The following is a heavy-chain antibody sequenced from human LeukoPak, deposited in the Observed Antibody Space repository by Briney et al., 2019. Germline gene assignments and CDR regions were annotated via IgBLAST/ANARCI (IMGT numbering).Heavy chain of an antibody. Sequence: PSETLSLTCTVSGGSISSYYWSWIRQPPGEGLEWIGYIYYSGSTNYNPSLKSRVTISVDTSKNQFSLKLSSVTAADTAVYYCARAMLWFGEPYFDYWGQGTLVTVSS. D-gene: IGHD3-10*01. J-gene: IGHJ4*02. CDR1: GGSISSYY. CDR2: IYYSGST. CDR3: ARAMLWFGEPYFDY. V-gene: IGHV4-59*01.